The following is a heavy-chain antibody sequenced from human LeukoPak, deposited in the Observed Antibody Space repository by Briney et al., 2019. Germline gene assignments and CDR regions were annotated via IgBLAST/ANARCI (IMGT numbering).Heavy chain of an antibody. D-gene: IGHD3-3*01. V-gene: IGHV3-9*01. CDR2: ISWNSGSI. Sequence: GGSPRLSCAASGFTFDDYAMHWVRQAPGKGLEWVSGISWNSGSIGYADSVKGRFTISRDNAKNSLYLQMNSLRAEDTALYYCAKDMTDFWSEYYFDYWGQGTLVTVSS. CDR3: AKDMTDFWSEYYFDY. J-gene: IGHJ4*02. CDR1: GFTFDDYA.